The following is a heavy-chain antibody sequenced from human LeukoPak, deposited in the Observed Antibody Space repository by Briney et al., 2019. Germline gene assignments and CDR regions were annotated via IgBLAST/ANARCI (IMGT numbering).Heavy chain of an antibody. V-gene: IGHV1-46*01. D-gene: IGHD3-10*01. CDR2: INPSGGST. CDR1: GYTFTSYY. CDR3: ARDGLGGESDY. Sequence: ASVKVSCKASGYTFTSYYMHWVRQAPGQGLGWMGIINPSGGSTSYAQKFQGRVTMTRDTSTSTVYMELSSLRSEDTAVYYCARDGLGGESDYWGQGTLVTVSS. J-gene: IGHJ4*02.